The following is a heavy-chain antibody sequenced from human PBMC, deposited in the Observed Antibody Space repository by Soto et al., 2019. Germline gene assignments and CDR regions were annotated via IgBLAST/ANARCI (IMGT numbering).Heavy chain of an antibody. V-gene: IGHV4-34*01. CDR2: ISQSGNT. CDR1: SGSLSGYY. J-gene: IGHJ4*02. Sequence: PSETLSLTCSIYSGSLSGYYWSWIRQPPGKGLEWIGEISQSGNTNYSPSLKSRVSISIDTSKKQFSLNLASVSAADTAVYYCARAPKVSGSSRTRPDFWGQGTLVTVPS. CDR3: ARAPKVSGSSRTRPDF. D-gene: IGHD6-6*01.